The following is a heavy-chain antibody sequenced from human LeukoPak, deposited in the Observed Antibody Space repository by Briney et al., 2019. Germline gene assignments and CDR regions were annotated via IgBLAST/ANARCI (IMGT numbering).Heavy chain of an antibody. CDR2: IRYDGSNK. CDR3: ARDGINKLGFES. CDR1: GFTVSSNY. D-gene: IGHD1/OR15-1a*01. Sequence: GGSLRLSCAVSGFTVSSNYMSWVRQAPGKGLEWVAFIRYDGSNKYYADSVKGRFTISRDNAKNSLYLQMNSLRAEDTAVYYCARDGINKLGFESWGQGTLVTVSS. V-gene: IGHV3-30*02. J-gene: IGHJ4*02.